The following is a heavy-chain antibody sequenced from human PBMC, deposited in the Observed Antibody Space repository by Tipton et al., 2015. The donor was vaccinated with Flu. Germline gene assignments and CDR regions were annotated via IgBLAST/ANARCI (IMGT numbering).Heavy chain of an antibody. V-gene: IGHV3-33*01. J-gene: IGHJ6*02. CDR3: ARDEGVVNYYFGMDV. CDR1: GFDFSVYG. Sequence: QLVQSGGGLIQPGGSLRLSCKASGFDFSVYGMHWVRQAPGKGLEWVAVIWYDGSNIHYADSVKGRFTVSRDNFRNTLYLQMNGLRVDDTGVYYCARDEGVVNYYFGMDVWGQGTTVSVSS. CDR2: IWYDGSNI.